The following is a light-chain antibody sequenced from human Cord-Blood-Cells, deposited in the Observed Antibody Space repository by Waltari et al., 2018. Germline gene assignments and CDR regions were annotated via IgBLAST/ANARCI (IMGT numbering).Light chain of an antibody. CDR3: QQLNSYPPSIT. V-gene: IGKV1-9*01. CDR1: QGISSY. Sequence: IQLTQSPPSLSASVGARVTITCRASQGISSYLAWYQQKPGKAPKLLIYAASTLQSGVPSRFSGSGSGTDFTLTISSLQPEDFATYDCQQLNSYPPSITFGQGTRLEIK. J-gene: IGKJ5*01. CDR2: AAS.